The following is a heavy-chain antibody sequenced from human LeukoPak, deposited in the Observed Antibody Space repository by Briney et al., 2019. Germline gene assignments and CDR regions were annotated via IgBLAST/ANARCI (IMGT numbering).Heavy chain of an antibody. CDR2: IYSSGTT. CDR1: GGSITSYY. CDR3: TRDPGRGANWFDP. V-gene: IGHV4-4*07. J-gene: IGHJ5*02. Sequence: PSETLSLTCIVSGGSITSYYWSWIRQPAGKGLEWIGRIYSSGTTNYNPSLKSRVAMSVDTSKNQFSLKLTSITAADTAMYYCTRDPGRGANWFDPWGQGTLVTVSS.